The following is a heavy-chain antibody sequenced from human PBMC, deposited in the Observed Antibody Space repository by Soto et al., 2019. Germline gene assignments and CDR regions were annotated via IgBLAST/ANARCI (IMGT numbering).Heavy chain of an antibody. CDR3: ARVSATGTRWFDP. J-gene: IGHJ5*02. CDR2: IHYTGRT. CDR1: VGSINSGAYY. Sequence: TLSLTCSVSVGSINSGAYYWSWIRHYPGKGREWIGYIHYTGRTYYNPSLESRATISVDTSKKHFSLKLSSVTAADTAVYYCARVSATGTRWFDPWGQGTLVTVSS. V-gene: IGHV4-31*03. D-gene: IGHD6-13*01.